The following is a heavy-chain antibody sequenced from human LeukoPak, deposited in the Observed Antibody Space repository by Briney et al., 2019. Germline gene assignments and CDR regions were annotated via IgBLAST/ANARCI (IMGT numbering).Heavy chain of an antibody. Sequence: PGGSLRLSCAASGFTFSTYWMSWVRQAPGKGLEWVANIKQDGSTKYYVDSVKGRFTISRDNAKNSLYLQMNSLRAEDTAVYYCAKDQAVAATVGYFDYWGQGTLVTVSS. D-gene: IGHD6-19*01. CDR1: GFTFSTYW. J-gene: IGHJ4*02. CDR2: IKQDGSTK. CDR3: AKDQAVAATVGYFDY. V-gene: IGHV3-7*01.